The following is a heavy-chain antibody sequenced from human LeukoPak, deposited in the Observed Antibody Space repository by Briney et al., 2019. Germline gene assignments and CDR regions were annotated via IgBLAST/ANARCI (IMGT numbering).Heavy chain of an antibody. D-gene: IGHD3-10*01. CDR2: IYYSGST. V-gene: IGHV4-39*07. CDR3: ALESYCYGSGSYYPPTYYYYYMDV. Sequence: PSETLSLTCTVSGGSTSSSSYYWGWIRQPPGKGLEWIGSIYYSGSTYYNPSLKSRVTISVDTSKNQFSLKLSSVTAADTAVYYCALESYCYGSGSYYPPTYYYYYMDVWGKGTTVTVSS. J-gene: IGHJ6*03. CDR1: GGSTSSSSYY.